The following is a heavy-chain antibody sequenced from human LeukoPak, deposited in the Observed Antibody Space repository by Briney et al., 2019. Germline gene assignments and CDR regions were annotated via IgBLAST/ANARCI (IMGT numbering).Heavy chain of an antibody. D-gene: IGHD5-24*01. Sequence: GESLKISCKGTGYTFTSYWIGWVRQMPGKGLEWMGIIYPGDSVTRYSPSFQGQVTISADKSISTAYLQWSSLKASDTAMYYCARGRDGYNYPDFDYWGQGTLATVSS. CDR2: IYPGDSVT. V-gene: IGHV5-51*01. J-gene: IGHJ4*02. CDR3: ARGRDGYNYPDFDY. CDR1: GYTFTSYW.